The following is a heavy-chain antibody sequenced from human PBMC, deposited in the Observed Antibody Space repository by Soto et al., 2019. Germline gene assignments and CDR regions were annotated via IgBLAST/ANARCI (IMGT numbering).Heavy chain of an antibody. CDR3: ARGDTPMITGMDSFDI. J-gene: IGHJ3*02. CDR2: IKQDGTEK. V-gene: IGHV3-7*01. D-gene: IGHD5-18*01. CDR1: GFTFSRYW. Sequence: EVQLVESGGGLVQPGGSLRLSCAASGFTFSRYWMNWVRQAPGKGLEWVANIKQDGTEKNYVDSVKGRFTISRDNDRNSLKLQMDSLRAEDTAVYFCARGDTPMITGMDSFDIWGQGTMVTVSS.